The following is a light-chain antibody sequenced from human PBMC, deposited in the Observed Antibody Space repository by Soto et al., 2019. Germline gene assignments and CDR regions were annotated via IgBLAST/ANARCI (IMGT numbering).Light chain of an antibody. V-gene: IGKV1-5*01. J-gene: IGKJ1*01. CDR1: QSISSW. CDR2: EVS. Sequence: DIQMTQSPSTLSASVGDRVTITCRASQSISSWLAWFQQKPGEAPKLLIYEVSALESGVPSRFSGSGSGTEFTLTISSLQPDDFATYYCQHFNSYSWTFGQGTKVDIK. CDR3: QHFNSYSWT.